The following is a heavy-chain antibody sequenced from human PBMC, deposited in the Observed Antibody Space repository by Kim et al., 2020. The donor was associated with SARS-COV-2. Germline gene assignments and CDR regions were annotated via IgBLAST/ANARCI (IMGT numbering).Heavy chain of an antibody. CDR2: IGGNGRSP. Sequence: GGSLRLSCAASGFSFNNYMMSWVRQAPGKGLEWVSTIGGNGRSPYYADSVKGRFTISRDNSKNTLYMQMNSLRAEDTAVYFCAKHQLQSFGELFLPFDYWGQGSLVNVSS. D-gene: IGHD3-10*01. V-gene: IGHV3-23*01. CDR1: GFSFNNYM. CDR3: AKHQLQSFGELFLPFDY. J-gene: IGHJ4*02.